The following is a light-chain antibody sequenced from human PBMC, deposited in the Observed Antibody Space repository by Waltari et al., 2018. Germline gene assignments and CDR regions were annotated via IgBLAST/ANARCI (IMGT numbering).Light chain of an antibody. J-gene: IGLJ2*01. CDR2: AVA. Sequence: QSALTQPPSASGSPGQSVTISCTGTSRDVGGIDYVSWYQLHPGKAPKLLIYAVAKRPSGGPDRFSGSKSANTASLTVSDLQPEDEADYYCSSYGGSNNVLFGGGTKLTVL. CDR3: SSYGGSNNVL. V-gene: IGLV2-8*01. CDR1: SRDVGGIDY.